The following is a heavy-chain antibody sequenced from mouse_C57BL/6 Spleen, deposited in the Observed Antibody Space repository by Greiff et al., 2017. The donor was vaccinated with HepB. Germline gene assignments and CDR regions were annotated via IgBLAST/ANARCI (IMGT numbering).Heavy chain of an antibody. D-gene: IGHD1-1*01. CDR2: IYPGDGDT. J-gene: IGHJ3*01. CDR1: GYAFSSSW. CDR3: ARNDGSSYGVWFAY. Sequence: QVQLQQPGPELVKPGASVKISCKASGYAFSSSWMNWVKQRPGKGLEWIGRIYPGDGDTNYNGKFKGKATLTADKSSSTTYMQLSSLTSEDSAVYVCARNDGSSYGVWFAYWGQGTLVTVSA. V-gene: IGHV1-82*01.